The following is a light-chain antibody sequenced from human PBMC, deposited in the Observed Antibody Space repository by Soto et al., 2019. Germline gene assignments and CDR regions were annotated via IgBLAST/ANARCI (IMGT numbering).Light chain of an antibody. CDR1: SSNNGTSS. J-gene: IGLJ1*01. Sequence: QSVLTQPHSASGTPGQRVTISCSGSSSNNGTSSVHWFQQLPGTAPKLLISTTNQRPSGVPERFSGSKSGTSASLAISGFQSEDEADYYCAAWDDSLNGHVFGTGTKVTVL. CDR2: TTN. CDR3: AAWDDSLNGHV. V-gene: IGLV1-44*01.